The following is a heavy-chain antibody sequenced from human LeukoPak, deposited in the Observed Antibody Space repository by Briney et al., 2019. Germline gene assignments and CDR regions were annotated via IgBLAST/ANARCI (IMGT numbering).Heavy chain of an antibody. D-gene: IGHD3-22*01. CDR2: IIPILGIA. J-gene: IGHJ6*02. CDR1: GYTFTSYG. Sequence: SVKVSCKASGYTFTSYGISWVRQAPGQGLEWMGRIIPILGIANYAQKFQGRVTITADKSTSTAYMELSSLRSEDTAVYYCASAFNDFYDSSGYYYYYGMDVWGQGTLVTVSS. V-gene: IGHV1-69*04. CDR3: ASAFNDFYDSSGYYYYYGMDV.